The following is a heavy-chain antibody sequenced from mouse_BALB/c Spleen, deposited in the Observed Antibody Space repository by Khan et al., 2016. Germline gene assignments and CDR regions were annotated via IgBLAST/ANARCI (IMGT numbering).Heavy chain of an antibody. Sequence: QVQLQQSGAELAKPGASVKMSCKASGYTFTSYWMHWVKQRPGQGLEWIGYINPSTGYTEYNQKFKGKATLTADKSSSTAYMQLSSLTSEDSAVYYCARWGYSATASDYWGQGTTLTVSS. CDR1: GYTFTSYW. D-gene: IGHD1-2*01. J-gene: IGHJ2*01. CDR3: ARWGYSATASDY. CDR2: INPSTGYT. V-gene: IGHV1-7*01.